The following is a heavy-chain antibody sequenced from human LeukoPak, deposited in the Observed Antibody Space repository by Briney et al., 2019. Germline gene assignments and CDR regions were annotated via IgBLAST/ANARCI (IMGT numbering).Heavy chain of an antibody. J-gene: IGHJ6*02. V-gene: IGHV3-30*18. CDR1: GFTFSSYG. CDR3: AKGIAVAGSIGYKCYYYGMDV. D-gene: IGHD6-19*01. CDR2: ISYDGSNK. Sequence: GGSLRLSCAASGFTFSSYGMHWVRQAPGKGLEWVAVISYDGSNKYYADSVKGRFTISRDNSKNTLYLQMNSLRAEDTAVYYCAKGIAVAGSIGYKCYYYGMDVWGQGTTVTVSS.